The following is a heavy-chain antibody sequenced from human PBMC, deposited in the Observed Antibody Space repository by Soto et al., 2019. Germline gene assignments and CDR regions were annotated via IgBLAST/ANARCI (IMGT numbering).Heavy chain of an antibody. V-gene: IGHV3-30-3*01. Sequence: QVQLVESGGGVVQPGRSLRLSCAASGFTFSSYAMHWVRQAPCNGLEWVAVISYDGSNKYYADSVKGRFTISRDNSKNTLYLQMNSLRAEDMVVYYCARDRSTGYYFDYWGQGTLVTVSS. CDR2: ISYDGSNK. CDR3: ARDRSTGYYFDY. CDR1: GFTFSSYA. D-gene: IGHD3-22*01. J-gene: IGHJ4*02.